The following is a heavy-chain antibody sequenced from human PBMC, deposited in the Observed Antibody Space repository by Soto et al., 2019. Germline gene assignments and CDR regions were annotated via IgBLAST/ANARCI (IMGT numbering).Heavy chain of an antibody. Sequence: SETLSLTCSVSGGSISSSSNSWGWIRQPPGKGLEWIGTIYFSASKHYNPSLEGRVAISIDRSKNQFSLKLSSVTAADTAVYYCARVPEYWGQGILVTVS. CDR2: IYFSASK. CDR3: ARVPEY. D-gene: IGHD2-2*01. CDR1: GGSISSSSNS. V-gene: IGHV4-39*07. J-gene: IGHJ4*02.